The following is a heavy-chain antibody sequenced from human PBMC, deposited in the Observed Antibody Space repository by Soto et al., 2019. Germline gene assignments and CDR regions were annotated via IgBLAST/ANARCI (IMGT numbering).Heavy chain of an antibody. Sequence: LSLTCTVSGGSISSGGYYWSWIRQHPGKGLEWIGYIYYSGSTYYNPSLKSRVTISVDTSKNQFSLKLSSVTAADTAVYYCARVPYIAAAGTLRFLFDYWGQGTLVTVSS. D-gene: IGHD6-13*01. CDR3: ARVPYIAAAGTLRFLFDY. V-gene: IGHV4-31*03. J-gene: IGHJ4*02. CDR2: IYYSGST. CDR1: GGSISSGGYY.